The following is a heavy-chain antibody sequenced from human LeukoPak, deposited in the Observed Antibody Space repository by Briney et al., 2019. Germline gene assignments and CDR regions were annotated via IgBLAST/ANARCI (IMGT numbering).Heavy chain of an antibody. J-gene: IGHJ4*02. V-gene: IGHV3-23*01. Sequence: GGTLRLSCAASGFTFSSYGMSWVRQAPGKGLEWVSAISGSGGSTYYADSVKGRFLISRDNSKNMLFLQMNSLIIEDTAVYYCARNSDYYDYSPQSVWGQGTLVTVS. CDR3: ARNSDYYDYSPQSV. CDR1: GFTFSSYG. D-gene: IGHD3-22*01. CDR2: ISGSGGST.